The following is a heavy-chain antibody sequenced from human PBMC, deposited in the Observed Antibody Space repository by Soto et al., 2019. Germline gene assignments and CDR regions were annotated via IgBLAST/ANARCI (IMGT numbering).Heavy chain of an antibody. J-gene: IGHJ6*02. Sequence: SSVHDSFKACGGTFSSYAISLVRQAPRQGVEGMGGIIPIFCKANYAQRFQGRVTITADESTSTAYIKLSSLRSEDTAVFYCAISRVVALLYGEPYIAPYGIDVWSQGTLVTVSS. CDR2: IIPIFCKA. V-gene: IGHV1-69*13. D-gene: IGHD3-10*01. CDR3: AISRVVALLYGEPYIAPYGIDV. CDR1: GGTFSSYA.